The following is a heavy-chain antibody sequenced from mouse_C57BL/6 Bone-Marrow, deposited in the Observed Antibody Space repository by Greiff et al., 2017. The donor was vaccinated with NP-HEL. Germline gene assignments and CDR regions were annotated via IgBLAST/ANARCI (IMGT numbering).Heavy chain of an antibody. D-gene: IGHD1-1*01. CDR2: IDPEDGEP. CDR1: GFNIKDYY. Sequence: EVKLVESGAELVKPGASVKLSCTASGFNIKDYYMHWVKQRTEQGLEWIGRIDPEDGEPKYAPKFQGTATITAEQSSNTAFLQLSSLTSEDTSVYYCARDDYGSSYWYFDVWGTGTTVTFSS. CDR3: ARDDYGSSYWYFDV. J-gene: IGHJ1*03. V-gene: IGHV14-2*01.